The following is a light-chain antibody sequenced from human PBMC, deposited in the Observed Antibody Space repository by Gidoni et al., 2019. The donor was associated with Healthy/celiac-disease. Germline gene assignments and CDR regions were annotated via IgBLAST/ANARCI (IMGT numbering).Light chain of an antibody. CDR1: QSVSSY. CDR2: DAS. Sequence: EIVLPQSPATLSLSPGERATLSCRASQSVSSYLAWYQQKPGQAPRLLIYDASNRAPGIPARFSGSGSGTDFTLTISSLEPEDFAVYYCQQRSNWLTITFGQGTRLEIK. V-gene: IGKV3-11*01. J-gene: IGKJ5*01. CDR3: QQRSNWLTIT.